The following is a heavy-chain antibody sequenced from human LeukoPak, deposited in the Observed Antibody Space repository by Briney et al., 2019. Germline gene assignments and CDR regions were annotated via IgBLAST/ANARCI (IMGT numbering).Heavy chain of an antibody. J-gene: IGHJ1*01. CDR2: ITSYSGNT. Sequence: GASVKVSCKASGYIITTYGTSWMLQAPGQGLEWMGWITSYSGNTNYAQKFQGRVTMTTETSTNTAYMELRSLSSDDTAVFYCARVGCSGGSCHSHSVYWGQGTLVTASS. CDR3: ARVGCSGGSCHSHSVY. CDR1: GYIITTYG. V-gene: IGHV1-18*01. D-gene: IGHD2-15*01.